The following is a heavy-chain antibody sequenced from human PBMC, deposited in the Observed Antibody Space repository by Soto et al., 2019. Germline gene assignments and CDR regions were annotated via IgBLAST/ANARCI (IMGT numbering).Heavy chain of an antibody. D-gene: IGHD4-17*01. V-gene: IGHV4-39*01. Sequence: SETLSLTCTVSGGSISSSSYYWGWIRQPPGKGLEWIGSIYYSGSTYYNPSLKSRVTISVDTSKNQFSLKLSSVTAADTAVYYCARVTNYGTIYFDYWGQGTLVTVSS. CDR3: ARVTNYGTIYFDY. CDR1: GGSISSSSYY. CDR2: IYYSGST. J-gene: IGHJ4*02.